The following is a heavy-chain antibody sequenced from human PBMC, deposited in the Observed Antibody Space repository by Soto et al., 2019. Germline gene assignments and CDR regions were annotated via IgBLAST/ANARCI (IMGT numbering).Heavy chain of an antibody. D-gene: IGHD3-10*01. J-gene: IGHJ4*02. Sequence: GGSLRLSCAASGFTFSSYAMNWVRQAPGKGLEWVPGISGSGGATYYADSVKGRFTISRDNSKNTLYLQMNSLRAEDTAVYYCAKQSHGSGSYYNGVFFDYWGQGTLVTVSS. CDR3: AKQSHGSGSYYNGVFFDY. CDR1: GFTFSSYA. CDR2: ISGSGGAT. V-gene: IGHV3-23*01.